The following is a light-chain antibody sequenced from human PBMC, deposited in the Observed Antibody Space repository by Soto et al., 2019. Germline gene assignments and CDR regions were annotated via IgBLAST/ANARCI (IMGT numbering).Light chain of an antibody. J-gene: IGKJ1*01. CDR3: QQHNSYAT. Sequence: DIQMTQSPSTLSASVGDRVTITCRASRTVGPWLAWYQQKPRKAPKLLIFEASTLGSGVPARFSGSGSGTEFTLTISSLQPEDFATYYCQQHNSYATFGQGTKVDIK. CDR2: EAS. V-gene: IGKV1-5*01. CDR1: RTVGPW.